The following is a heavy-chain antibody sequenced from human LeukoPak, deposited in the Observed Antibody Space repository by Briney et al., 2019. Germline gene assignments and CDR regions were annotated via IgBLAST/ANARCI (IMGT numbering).Heavy chain of an antibody. D-gene: IGHD3-3*01. CDR2: INHSGST. V-gene: IGHV4-34*01. J-gene: IGHJ4*02. CDR3: ARERILAEIGIDF. CDR1: GGSFSGYY. Sequence: PSETLSLTCAVYGGSFSGYYWSWIRQPPGKGLEWIGEINHSGSTNYNPSLKSRVTISVDTSKNQFSLKLSSVTAADTAVYFCARERILAEIGIDFWGRGILVTVSS.